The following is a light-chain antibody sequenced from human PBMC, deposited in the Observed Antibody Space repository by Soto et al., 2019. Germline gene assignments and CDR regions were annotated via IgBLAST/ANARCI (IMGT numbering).Light chain of an antibody. CDR3: QQRSNWPIT. CDR2: DAT. CDR1: QSVSSR. V-gene: IGKV3-11*01. J-gene: IGKJ5*01. Sequence: EIVLTQSPATLSLCPGERGTLSCKASQSVSSRLAWYQQKPGQAPRLLIYDATNRATGIPARFSGSGSGTDFTLTISSLETEDFATYYCQQRSNWPITFGQGTRLEIK.